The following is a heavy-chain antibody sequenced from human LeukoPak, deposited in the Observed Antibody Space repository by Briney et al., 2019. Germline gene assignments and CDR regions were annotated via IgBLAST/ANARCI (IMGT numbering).Heavy chain of an antibody. CDR1: GFTFSSAW. CDR2: ITDDATT. V-gene: IGHV3-74*03. Sequence: GGSLRLSCAASGFTFSSAWMHWVRQAPGTGLVWVSRITDDATTTYADSVRGRFTISRDNAKNILYLQMNRLRVEDTAVYYCVRDRVGPDYWGQGTLVTVSS. D-gene: IGHD1-26*01. CDR3: VRDRVGPDY. J-gene: IGHJ4*02.